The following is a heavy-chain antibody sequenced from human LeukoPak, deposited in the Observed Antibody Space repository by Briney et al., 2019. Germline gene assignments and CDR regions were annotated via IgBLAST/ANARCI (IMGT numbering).Heavy chain of an antibody. CDR3: ARGRSIAAAGTLGY. D-gene: IGHD6-13*01. CDR2: MNPNSGNT. Sequence: ASVKVSCKASGYTFTSYDINWVRQATGQGLEWMGWMNPNSGNTGYAQKFQGRVTMTRNTSISTAYMELSSLRSEDTAVYYCARGRSIAAAGTLGYWGQGTLVTVSS. CDR1: GYTFTSYD. J-gene: IGHJ4*02. V-gene: IGHV1-8*01.